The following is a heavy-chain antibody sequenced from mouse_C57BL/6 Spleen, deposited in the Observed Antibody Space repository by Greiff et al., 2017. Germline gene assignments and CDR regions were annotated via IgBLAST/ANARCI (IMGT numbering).Heavy chain of an antibody. Sequence: VKVVESGAELVRPGTSVKVSCKASGYAFTNYLIEWVKQRPGQGLEWIGVINPGSGGTNYNEKFKGKATLTADKSSSTAYMQLSSLTSEDSAVYFCARGGIYYDYDGAMDYWGQGTSVTVSS. V-gene: IGHV1-54*01. CDR2: INPGSGGT. CDR1: GYAFTNYL. D-gene: IGHD2-4*01. CDR3: ARGGIYYDYDGAMDY. J-gene: IGHJ4*01.